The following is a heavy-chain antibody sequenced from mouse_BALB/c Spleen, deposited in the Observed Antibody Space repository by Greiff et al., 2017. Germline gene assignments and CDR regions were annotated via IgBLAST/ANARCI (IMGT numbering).Heavy chain of an antibody. Sequence: EVMLVESGGGLVQPGGSRKLSCAASGFTFSSFGMHWVRQAPEKGLEWVAYISSGSSTIYYADTVKGRFTISRDNPKNTLFLQMTSLRSEDTAMYYCARDAYRGAMDYWGQGTSVTVSS. J-gene: IGHJ4*01. CDR1: GFTFSSFG. CDR2: ISSGSSTI. CDR3: ARDAYRGAMDY. D-gene: IGHD2-10*01. V-gene: IGHV5-17*02.